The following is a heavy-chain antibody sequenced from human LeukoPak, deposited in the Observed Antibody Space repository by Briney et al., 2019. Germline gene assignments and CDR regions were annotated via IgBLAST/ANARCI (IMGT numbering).Heavy chain of an antibody. CDR3: ARAPGGDDFWSGYLNGYYYYMDV. Sequence: GASVKVSCKASGGTFSSYAISWVRQAPGQGLEWMGGIIPIFGTANYAQKFQGRVTITADKSTSTAYMELSSLRSEDTAVYYCARAPGGDDFWSGYLNGYYYYMDVWGKGTTVTVSS. V-gene: IGHV1-69*06. J-gene: IGHJ6*03. CDR1: GGTFSSYA. CDR2: IIPIFGTA. D-gene: IGHD3-3*01.